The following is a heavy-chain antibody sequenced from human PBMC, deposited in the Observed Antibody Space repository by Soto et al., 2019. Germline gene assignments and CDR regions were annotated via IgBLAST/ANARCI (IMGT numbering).Heavy chain of an antibody. D-gene: IGHD6-19*01. CDR2: INHSGST. Sequence: ASETLSLTCAVYGGSFSGYYWSWIRQPPGKGLEWIGEINHSGSTNYNPSLKGRVTISVDTSENQFSLKLSSVTAADTAVYYCARLKTIAVAGTCYFDYWGQGTLVTSPQ. J-gene: IGHJ4*02. CDR1: GGSFSGYY. V-gene: IGHV4-34*01. CDR3: ARLKTIAVAGTCYFDY.